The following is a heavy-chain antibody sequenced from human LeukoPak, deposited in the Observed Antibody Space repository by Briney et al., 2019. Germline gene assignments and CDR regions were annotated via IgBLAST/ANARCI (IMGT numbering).Heavy chain of an antibody. D-gene: IGHD6-13*01. Sequence: SETLSLTCAVYGGSFSGYYWSWIRQPPGKGLEWIGEINHSGSTNYNPSLKSRVTISVDTSKKQFSLKLSSVTAADTAVYYCASRSRFGSSWYVDYWGQGTLVTVSS. CDR2: INHSGST. CDR3: ASRSRFGSSWYVDY. V-gene: IGHV4-34*01. CDR1: GGSFSGYY. J-gene: IGHJ4*02.